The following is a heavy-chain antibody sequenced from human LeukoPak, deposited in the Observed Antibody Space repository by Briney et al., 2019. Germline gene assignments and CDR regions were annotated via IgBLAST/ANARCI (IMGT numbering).Heavy chain of an antibody. J-gene: IGHJ4*02. Sequence: SQTLSLTCAISGDSVSSNDVTWNWLRQSPSRGLEWLGRTYYRSKWNIDYAPSVRGRITVDADTSKNQFSLLLYSVTPEDTAVYYCARELPGGRLSRFDYWGQGTLVTVSS. D-gene: IGHD2-8*02. V-gene: IGHV6-1*01. CDR3: ARELPGGRLSRFDY. CDR1: GDSVSSNDVT. CDR2: TYYRSKWNI.